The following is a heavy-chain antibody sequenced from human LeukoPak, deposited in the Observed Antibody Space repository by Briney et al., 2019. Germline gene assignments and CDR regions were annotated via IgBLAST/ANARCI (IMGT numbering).Heavy chain of an antibody. J-gene: IGHJ4*02. CDR3: AKEGAILRGYSVTFFDH. CDR1: GFTFSSYG. D-gene: IGHD5/OR15-5a*01. Sequence: GGSLRLSCAASGFTFSSYGMHWVRQAPGKGLEWVAVISYDGSNKYYADSVKGRFTISRDNSKNTLYLQMNSLRAEDTAVYYCAKEGAILRGYSVTFFDHWGQGTLVTVSS. CDR2: ISYDGSNK. V-gene: IGHV3-30*18.